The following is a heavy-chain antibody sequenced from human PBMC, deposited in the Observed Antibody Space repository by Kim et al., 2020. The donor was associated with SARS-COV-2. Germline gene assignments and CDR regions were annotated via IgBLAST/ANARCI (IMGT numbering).Heavy chain of an antibody. CDR1: DVSITSATW. CDR3: SGSSGWYRLDY. Sequence: SETLSLTCAVSDVSITSATWWTWVRQPPGKGLEWIGEMFHSGTTNYNPSLKSRVTISVDKSKNHFSLNLNSVTAADTAVYYCSGSSGWYRLDYWGQGTLVTVSS. D-gene: IGHD6-19*01. CDR2: MFHSGTT. V-gene: IGHV4-4*02. J-gene: IGHJ4*02.